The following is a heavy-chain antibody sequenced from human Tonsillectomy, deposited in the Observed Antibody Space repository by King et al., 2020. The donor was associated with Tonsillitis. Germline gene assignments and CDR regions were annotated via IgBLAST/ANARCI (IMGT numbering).Heavy chain of an antibody. V-gene: IGHV1-69*01. D-gene: IGHD1-26*01. CDR3: ARVNSGSYYVPWVYFDY. CDR2: IIPIFGTA. J-gene: IGHJ4*02. CDR1: GGTFSSYA. Sequence: VQLVQSGAEVKKPGSSVKVSCKASGGTFSSYAISWVRQAPGQGLEWMGGIIPIFGTANYAQKFQGRVTITADESTSTAYMELSSLRSEETAVYYCARVNSGSYYVPWVYFDYWGQGTLVTVSS.